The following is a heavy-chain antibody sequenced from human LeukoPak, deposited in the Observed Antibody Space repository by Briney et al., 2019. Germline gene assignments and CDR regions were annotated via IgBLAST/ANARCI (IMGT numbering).Heavy chain of an antibody. CDR1: GYSISSGYF. CDR3: AKDGWFGELSPPRYFDL. D-gene: IGHD3-10*01. CDR2: IYNSGST. J-gene: IGHJ2*01. Sequence: SSETLSLTCTVSGYSISSGYFWGWIRQPPGKGLEWIGTIYNSGSTYYNASLESRVTISVDTSKNQFSLKLSSVTAADTAVYYCAKDGWFGELSPPRYFDLWGRGTLVTVSS. V-gene: IGHV4-38-2*02.